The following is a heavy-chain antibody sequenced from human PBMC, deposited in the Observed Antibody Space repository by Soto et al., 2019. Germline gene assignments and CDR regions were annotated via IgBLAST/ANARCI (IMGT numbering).Heavy chain of an antibody. CDR1: GFTFSGYW. J-gene: IGHJ5*02. V-gene: IGHV3-74*01. CDR2: INGDGRTT. CDR3: ARAAYGEYWFDP. D-gene: IGHD4-17*01. Sequence: EVQLVESGGGVVPPGGSLRLSCAASGFTFSGYWMHWVRQAPGKGLMWVSRINGDGRTTNYADSVKGRFTISRENAKNTLYLQMNSLRAEDTAVYYCARAAYGEYWFDPWGHGTLVTVSS.